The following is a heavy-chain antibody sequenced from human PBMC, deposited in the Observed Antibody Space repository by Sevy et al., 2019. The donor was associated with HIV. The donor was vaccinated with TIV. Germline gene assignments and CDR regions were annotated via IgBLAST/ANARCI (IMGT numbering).Heavy chain of an antibody. CDR2: ISFDGRNE. CDR3: ARDHCTDGVCFRSGYFDY. V-gene: IGHV3-30*04. J-gene: IGHJ4*01. D-gene: IGHD2-8*01. CDR1: GFTFGNHA. Sequence: GGSLRLSCAASGFTFGNHAIHWVRQAPGKGLEWVAIISFDGRNEHYAGSVKGRFTISRDNSKKTVCLQMTNLRREDAAVYYCARDHCTDGVCFRSGYFDYWGQGTLVTVSS.